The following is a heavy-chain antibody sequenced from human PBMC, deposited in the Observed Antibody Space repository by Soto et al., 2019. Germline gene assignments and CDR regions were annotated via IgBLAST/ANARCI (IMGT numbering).Heavy chain of an antibody. Sequence: QVQLQESGPGLVKPSETLSLTCTVSGGSISSYYWSWIRQPPGKGLEWIGYIYYSGSTNYNPSLKSRVNISVNTSKNRFSLKLSSVTAADTAVYYWARVPMVRGLAVFDCWGQGTLVTVSS. D-gene: IGHD3-10*01. CDR3: ARVPMVRGLAVFDC. CDR2: IYYSGST. J-gene: IGHJ4*02. V-gene: IGHV4-59*01. CDR1: GGSISSYY.